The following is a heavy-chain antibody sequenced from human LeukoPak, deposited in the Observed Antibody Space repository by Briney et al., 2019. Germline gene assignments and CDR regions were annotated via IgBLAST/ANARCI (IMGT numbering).Heavy chain of an antibody. CDR1: GFTFSSYW. V-gene: IGHV3-33*08. CDR3: ARDRSSSLSWFDP. Sequence: GGSLRLSCAASGFTFSSYWMSWVRQAPGKGLEWVAVIWNDGSNKDYADSVKGRFTISRDNSKNTLYLQMNGLRVEDTAVYYCARDRSSSLSWFDPWGQGTLVTVSS. J-gene: IGHJ5*02. D-gene: IGHD6-13*01. CDR2: IWNDGSNK.